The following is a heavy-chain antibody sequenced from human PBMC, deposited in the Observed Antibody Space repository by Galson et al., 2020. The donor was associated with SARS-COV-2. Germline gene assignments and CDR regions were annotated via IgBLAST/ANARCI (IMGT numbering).Heavy chain of an antibody. J-gene: IGHJ4*02. D-gene: IGHD3-10*01. Sequence: ASVKVSCKASGYSFTAYYMHWVRQAPGQGLEWMGWINPNSGSTSYAQNFQDRVTMTRDTSISTAYMELSRLRSDDMAVYYSAKGTLYYYNSGSYRFDSWGQGTLVTVSS. CDR3: AKGTLYYYNSGSYRFDS. CDR2: INPNSGST. CDR1: GYSFTAYY. V-gene: IGHV1-2*02.